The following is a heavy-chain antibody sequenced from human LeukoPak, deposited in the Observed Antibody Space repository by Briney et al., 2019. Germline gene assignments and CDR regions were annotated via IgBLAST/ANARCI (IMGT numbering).Heavy chain of an antibody. J-gene: IGHJ6*03. CDR3: AKGHFNYYYYYMDV. Sequence: GGSLRLSCAASGFTFDDYGMSWVRQAPGKGLEWVSGINWNGGSTGYADSVKGRFTISRDNAKNSLYLQMNSLRAEDTALYYCAKGHFNYYYYYMDVWGKGTTVTISS. CDR1: GFTFDDYG. CDR2: INWNGGST. V-gene: IGHV3-20*04. D-gene: IGHD2/OR15-2a*01.